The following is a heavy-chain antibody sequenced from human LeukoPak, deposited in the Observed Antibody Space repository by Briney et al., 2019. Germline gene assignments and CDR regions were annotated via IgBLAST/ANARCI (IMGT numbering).Heavy chain of an antibody. V-gene: IGHV4-38-2*01. CDR3: ARVSTNYGLAY. Sequence: PSETLSLTCAVSDFSISSGYYWGWIRQPPGKGLEWIGNIYQSGSTYYNPSLKSRVTISVDTSKNRFSLWLISVTAADTAVYYCARVSTNYGLAYWGQGTLVTVSS. CDR1: DFSISSGYY. D-gene: IGHD4-17*01. CDR2: IYQSGST. J-gene: IGHJ4*02.